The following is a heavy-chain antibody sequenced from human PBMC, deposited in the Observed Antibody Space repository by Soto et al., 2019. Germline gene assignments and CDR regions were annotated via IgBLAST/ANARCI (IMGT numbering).Heavy chain of an antibody. V-gene: IGHV1-46*01. CDR1: GYTFTSYY. Sequence: ASVKVSCKASGYTFTSYYMHWVRQAPGQRLEWMGIINTSGGSTNYSQKFQGRVTMTRDTSASTAYMELSSLRSEDTAVYYCATPFITMVRGVILSGFDPWGQGTLVTVSS. CDR3: ATPFITMVRGVILSGFDP. D-gene: IGHD3-10*01. J-gene: IGHJ5*02. CDR2: INTSGGST.